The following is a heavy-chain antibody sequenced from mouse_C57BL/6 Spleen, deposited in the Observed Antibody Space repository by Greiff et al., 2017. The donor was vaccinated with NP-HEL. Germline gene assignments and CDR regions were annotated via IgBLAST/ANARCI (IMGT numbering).Heavy chain of an antibody. CDR1: GFTFSSYA. CDR2: ISDGGSYT. D-gene: IGHD1-1*01. Sequence: EVKLMESGGGLVKPGGSLKLSCAASGFTFSSYAMSWVRQTPEKRLEWVATISDGGSYTYYPDNVKGRFTISRDNAKNNLYLQMSHLKSEDTAMYYCARDTGIHWYFDVWGTGTTVTVSS. CDR3: ARDTGIHWYFDV. V-gene: IGHV5-4*01. J-gene: IGHJ1*03.